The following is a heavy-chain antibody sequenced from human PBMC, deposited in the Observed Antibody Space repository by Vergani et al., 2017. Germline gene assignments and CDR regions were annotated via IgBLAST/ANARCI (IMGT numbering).Heavy chain of an antibody. CDR3: ARVHGDYAPPGDGRID. CDR1: GYTFRNKD. D-gene: IGHD4-17*01. V-gene: IGHV1-18*01. CDR2: ISPHTGRT. Sequence: QIQLVQSAAEVKKPGAALNVSCKASGYTFRNKDISWLRQAPGQGLEWMGSISPHTGRTNTAQQFQDRVIMTTDTSTSTGYMELRSLRSDDTAVYYCARVHGDYAPPGDGRIDWGQGTLVTVSS. J-gene: IGHJ4*02.